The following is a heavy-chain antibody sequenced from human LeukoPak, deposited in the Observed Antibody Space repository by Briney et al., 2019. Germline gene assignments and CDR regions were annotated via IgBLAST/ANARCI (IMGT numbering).Heavy chain of an antibody. V-gene: IGHV3-48*02. CDR3: ARGSYYAPYYFDY. J-gene: IGHJ4*02. D-gene: IGHD1-26*01. CDR2: ISSGSNTI. CDR1: GFTFSNYS. Sequence: GGSLRLSCAASGFTFSNYSINWVRQAPGKGLEWLSYISSGSNTIFYADSVKGRFTISRDNAKNSLFLQVNSLRDEDTAVYYCARGSYYAPYYFDYWGQGTLVTVSS.